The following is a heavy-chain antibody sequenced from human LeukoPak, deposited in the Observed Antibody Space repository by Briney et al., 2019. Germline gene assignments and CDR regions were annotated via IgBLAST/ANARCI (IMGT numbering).Heavy chain of an antibody. CDR3: AQQWLVRGAFDI. D-gene: IGHD6-19*01. CDR1: GFTFSRYA. V-gene: IGHV3-23*01. CDR2: ISGSGDNT. J-gene: IGHJ3*02. Sequence: PGGSLRLSCAASGFTFSRYAMSWVRQAPGKGLEWGSAISGSGDNTYYADSVKGRFTISRDNSKNTLYLQMNSLRAEDTAVYYCAQQWLVRGAFDIWGQGTMVTVSS.